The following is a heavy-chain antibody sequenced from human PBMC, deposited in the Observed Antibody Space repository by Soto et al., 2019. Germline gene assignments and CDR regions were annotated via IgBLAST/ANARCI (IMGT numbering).Heavy chain of an antibody. Sequence: ASVKVSCAASGFTFSSYSMNWVRQAPGKGLEWVSSISSSSSYIYYADSVKGRFTISRDNAKNSLYLQMNSLRAEDTAVYYCARTRNSGYFPPDYWGQGTLVTVSS. D-gene: IGHD3-22*01. J-gene: IGHJ4*02. CDR3: ARTRNSGYFPPDY. V-gene: IGHV3-21*01. CDR2: ISSSSSYI. CDR1: GFTFSSYS.